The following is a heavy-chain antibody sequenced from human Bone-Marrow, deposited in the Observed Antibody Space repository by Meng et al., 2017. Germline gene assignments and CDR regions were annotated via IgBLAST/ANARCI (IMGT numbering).Heavy chain of an antibody. D-gene: IGHD4/OR15-4a*01. Sequence: GESLKISCAASGFTFSSYAMSWVRQAPGPGLEWVSDISGSGGSTYYADSVKGRFTISRDNSKNTLYLQMNSLRAADTAVYYCAKKGDYSAKCMDDSWGQGTLVTVSS. CDR3: AKKGDYSAKCMDDS. CDR2: ISGSGGST. J-gene: IGHJ4*02. CDR1: GFTFSSYA. V-gene: IGHV3-23*01.